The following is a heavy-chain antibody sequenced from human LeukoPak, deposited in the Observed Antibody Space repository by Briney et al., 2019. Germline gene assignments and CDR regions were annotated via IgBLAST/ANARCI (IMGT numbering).Heavy chain of an antibody. Sequence: GGSLRLSCVASGFTFSSHWMNWVRQTPGKELEWVAHINQDGSEKYYVDSVKGRFTISRDNAKDSLYLQMNSLRAEDTAVYFCARDSYRALEYWGQGTLVTVSS. D-gene: IGHD1-14*01. CDR1: GFTFSSHW. J-gene: IGHJ4*02. V-gene: IGHV3-7*01. CDR3: ARDSYRALEY. CDR2: INQDGSEK.